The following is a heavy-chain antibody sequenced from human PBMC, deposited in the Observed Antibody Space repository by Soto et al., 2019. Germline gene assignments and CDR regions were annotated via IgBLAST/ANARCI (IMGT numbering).Heavy chain of an antibody. J-gene: IGHJ3*02. D-gene: IGHD2-21*02. Sequence: ASVKVSCKASGGTFSSYAISWVRQAPGQGLEWMGGIIPIFGTANYAQKFQGRVTITADESTSTAYMELSSLRSEDTAVYYCARDHGVVVTASYAFDIWGQGTMVTVSS. CDR2: IIPIFGTA. CDR3: ARDHGVVVTASYAFDI. CDR1: GGTFSSYA. V-gene: IGHV1-69*13.